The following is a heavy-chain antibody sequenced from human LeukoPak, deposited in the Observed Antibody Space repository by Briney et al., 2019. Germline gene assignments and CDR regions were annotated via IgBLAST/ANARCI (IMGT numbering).Heavy chain of an antibody. CDR1: GGSISSGDYY. J-gene: IGHJ4*02. CDR3: ASGDLFYFDY. CDR2: IYYSGST. V-gene: IGHV4-30-4*01. Sequence: SETLSLTCTVSGGSISSGDYYWSWIRQPPGKGLEWIGYIYYSGSTYYNPSLKSRVTISIDKSKNQFSLKLSSVTAADTAVYYCASGDLFYFDYWGQGTLVTVSS.